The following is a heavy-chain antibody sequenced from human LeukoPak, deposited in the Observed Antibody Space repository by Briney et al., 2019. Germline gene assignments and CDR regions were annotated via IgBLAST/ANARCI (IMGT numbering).Heavy chain of an antibody. CDR3: ARVADYGGNSGLSALAFDI. Sequence: ASVKVSCKASGYTFTGYHLHWVRQAPGQGLEWMGWINCNSGGTNYAQKFQGRGTMTRDTSIRTFYMELSSLGSDDTAVFYCARVADYGGNSGLSALAFDIWGQGTIVTVSS. V-gene: IGHV1-2*02. CDR1: GYTFTGYH. CDR2: INCNSGGT. D-gene: IGHD4-23*01. J-gene: IGHJ3*02.